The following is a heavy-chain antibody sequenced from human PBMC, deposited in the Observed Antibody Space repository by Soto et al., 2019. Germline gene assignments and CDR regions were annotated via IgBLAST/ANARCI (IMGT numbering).Heavy chain of an antibody. CDR2: INHSGST. J-gene: IGHJ4*02. Sequence: PSETLSLTCAVYGGSFSGYYWSWIRQPPGKGLEWIGEINHSGSTNYNPSLKSRVTISVDTSKNQFSLKLSSVAAADTAVYYCARLRGLCFCDLLADYWGQGTLVTVSS. D-gene: IGHD3-10*01. V-gene: IGHV4-34*01. CDR1: GGSFSGYY. CDR3: ARLRGLCFCDLLADY.